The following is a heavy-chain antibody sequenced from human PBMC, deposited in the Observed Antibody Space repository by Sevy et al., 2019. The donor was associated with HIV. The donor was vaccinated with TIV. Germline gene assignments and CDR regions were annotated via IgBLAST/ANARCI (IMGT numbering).Heavy chain of an antibody. CDR1: GSTFSDDY. CDR2: INIAGA. J-gene: IGHJ5*02. Sequence: ASVKVSCKTSGSTFSDDYVHWVRRAPGAGLEWLGWINIAGANFAEIFQDRLSMTRDASISTAYMELRSLRSDDTATYYCATSANVDSSWLDPWGQGTLVTVSS. V-gene: IGHV1-2*02. CDR3: ATSANVDSSWLDP. D-gene: IGHD3-22*01.